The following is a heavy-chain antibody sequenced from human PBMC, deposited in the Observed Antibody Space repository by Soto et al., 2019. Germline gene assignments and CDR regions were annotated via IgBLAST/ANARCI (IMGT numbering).Heavy chain of an antibody. J-gene: IGHJ4*02. Sequence: QITLKASGPTLVKPTQTLTLTCTFSGFSLSTIGVGVGWIRQPPGKALEWLALISWNDDKRYSPSLKSRLTIARDTSKNPVVLTMTNMAPVDTATYYCSHRYSQKTSSPLGYWGQGTLVTVSS. CDR2: ISWNDDK. CDR1: GFSLSTIGVG. D-gene: IGHD6-13*01. CDR3: SHRYSQKTSSPLGY. V-gene: IGHV2-5*01.